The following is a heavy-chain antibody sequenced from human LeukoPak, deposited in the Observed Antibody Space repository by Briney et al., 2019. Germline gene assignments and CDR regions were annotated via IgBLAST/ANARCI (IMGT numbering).Heavy chain of an antibody. CDR2: IYHSGST. Sequence: PSETLSLTCTVSGYSISSGYYWGWIRQPPGKGLEWIGSIYHSGSTYYNPSLKSRVTISVDTSKNQFSLKLSSVTAADTAVYYCARHRAYYYGSGSYYYWGQGTLVTVSS. CDR1: GYSISSGYY. D-gene: IGHD3-10*01. V-gene: IGHV4-38-2*02. J-gene: IGHJ4*02. CDR3: ARHRAYYYGSGSYYY.